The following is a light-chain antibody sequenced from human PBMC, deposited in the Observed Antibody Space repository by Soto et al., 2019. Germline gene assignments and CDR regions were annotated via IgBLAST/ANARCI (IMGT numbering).Light chain of an antibody. V-gene: IGLV2-23*01. CDR3: CSFARAYTSYV. CDR2: EGN. CDR1: SSDVGSSNL. J-gene: IGLJ1*01. Sequence: HSVLAQPASVSGSPGQSIAISCTGTSSDVGSSNLLSWYQQYPGKAPKLIIYEGNRRPSGISGRFSGSMSGNTASLTISGLQAEDEAEYYCCSFARAYTSYVFGTGTKVTVL.